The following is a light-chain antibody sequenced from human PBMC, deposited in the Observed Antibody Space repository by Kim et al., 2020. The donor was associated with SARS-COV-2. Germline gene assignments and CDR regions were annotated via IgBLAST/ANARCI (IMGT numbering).Light chain of an antibody. CDR2: SAS. Sequence: SASVADRVTITCRASQSIRTGLAWYQHKPGTAPKLLIYSASSLDSGVPSRFSGSGSGTEFTLTISSLQPDDVATYYCQQCHIYPYSFGQGTKLEIK. V-gene: IGKV1-5*03. CDR1: QSIRTG. J-gene: IGKJ2*03. CDR3: QQCHIYPYS.